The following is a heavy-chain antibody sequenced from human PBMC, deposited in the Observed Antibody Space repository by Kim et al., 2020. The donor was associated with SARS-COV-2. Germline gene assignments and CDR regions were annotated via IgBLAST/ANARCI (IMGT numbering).Heavy chain of an antibody. CDR2: IYYSGST. V-gene: IGHV4-39*01. CDR3: ARLRPNRYYFDY. CDR1: GGSISSSSYY. J-gene: IGHJ4*02. D-gene: IGHD3-10*01. Sequence: SETLSLTCTVSGGSISSSSYYWGWIRQPPGKGLEWIGSIYYSGSTYYNPSLKSRVTISVDTSKNQFSLKLSSVTAADTAVYYCARLRPNRYYFDYWGQGTLVTVSS.